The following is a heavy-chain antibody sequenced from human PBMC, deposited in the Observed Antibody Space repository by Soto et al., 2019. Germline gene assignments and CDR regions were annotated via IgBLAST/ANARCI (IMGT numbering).Heavy chain of an antibody. D-gene: IGHD2-2*02. CDR1: GYSFTSYW. CDR3: ARHPEGYCSSSSCYNPIDY. Sequence: PGESLKISCKGSGYSFTSYWIGWVRQMPGKGLEWMGIIYPGDSDTRYSPSFQGQVTISADKSISTAYLQWSSLKASDTAMYYCARHPEGYCSSSSCYNPIDYSGQGTLVTVSS. J-gene: IGHJ4*02. V-gene: IGHV5-51*01. CDR2: IYPGDSDT.